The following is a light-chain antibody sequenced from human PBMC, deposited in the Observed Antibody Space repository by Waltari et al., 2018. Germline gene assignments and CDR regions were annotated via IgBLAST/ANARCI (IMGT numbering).Light chain of an antibody. CDR2: ESS. Sequence: EIVLTPSPATLSLSPGEIATLSCRACQSVSRYLAWYQQKPGHAPRLLIYESSNRATGIPARFSGSGSGTDFTLTISSLEPEDFAVYYCQQRSNWPSGTFGPGTKVDIK. CDR1: QSVSRY. J-gene: IGKJ3*01. CDR3: QQRSNWPSGT. V-gene: IGKV3-11*01.